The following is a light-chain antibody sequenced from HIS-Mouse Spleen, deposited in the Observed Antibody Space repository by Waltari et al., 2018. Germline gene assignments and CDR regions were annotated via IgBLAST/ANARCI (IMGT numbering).Light chain of an antibody. J-gene: IGLJ2*01. V-gene: IGLV2-23*01. CDR1: SSDVGSYNL. CDR3: CSYAGSSPYVV. CDR2: EGS. Sequence: QSALTQPASVSGSPGQSITISCTGTSSDVGSYNLVSWYQQHPGKAPKLMIYEGSKRPSGLSNRFSGSKSGNTASLTISGLQAEDEADYYCCSYAGSSPYVVFGGGTKLTVL.